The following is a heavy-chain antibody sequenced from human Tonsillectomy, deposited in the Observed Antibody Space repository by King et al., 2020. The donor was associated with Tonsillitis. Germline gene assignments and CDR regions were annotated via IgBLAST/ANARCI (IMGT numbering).Heavy chain of an antibody. CDR2: IDPSDSYT. CDR1: GYSFTSYW. J-gene: IGHJ3*02. D-gene: IGHD1-26*01. CDR3: AGGGSDRDWDNDAFDI. Sequence: VQLVESGAEVKKPGESLRISCTGSGYSFTSYWISWVRQMPGKGLEWMGRIDPSDSYTNYSPSFPGHVTISADKSISTASLQWSSLKAADTAMYYCAGGGSDRDWDNDAFDIWGQGTMVTVSS. V-gene: IGHV5-10-1*03.